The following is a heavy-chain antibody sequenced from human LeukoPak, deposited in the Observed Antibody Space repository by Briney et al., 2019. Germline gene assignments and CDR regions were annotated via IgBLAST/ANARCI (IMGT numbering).Heavy chain of an antibody. V-gene: IGHV3-30-3*01. CDR1: GFTFSSYA. CDR2: VSYDGSNE. J-gene: IGHJ4*02. D-gene: IGHD3-16*02. CDR3: ARAIPSDYVWGSYRFDY. Sequence: GGSLRLSCAASGFTFSSYAMHWVRQAPGKGLEWVAVVSYDGSNEYYADSVKGRFTISRDNSKNTLYLQMNSLRAEDTAVYYCARAIPSDYVWGSYRFDYWGQGTLVTVSS.